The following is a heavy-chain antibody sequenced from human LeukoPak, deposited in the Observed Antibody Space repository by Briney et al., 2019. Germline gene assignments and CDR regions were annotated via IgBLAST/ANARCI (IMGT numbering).Heavy chain of an antibody. CDR3: ARLLPALAGHFDY. Sequence: SETLSLTCTVSGGSVSSGGFYWNWIRQPAGKGLEWVGRIYGSGSTNYNPSLESRVTISVDTSKNQFSLKLSSVTAADTAVYYCARLLPALAGHFDYWGQGTLVTVSS. CDR2: IYGSGST. V-gene: IGHV4-61*02. CDR1: GGSVSSGGFY. J-gene: IGHJ4*02. D-gene: IGHD6-19*01.